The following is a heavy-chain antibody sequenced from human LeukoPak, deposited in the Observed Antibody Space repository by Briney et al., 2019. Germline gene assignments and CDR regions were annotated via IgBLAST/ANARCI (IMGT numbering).Heavy chain of an antibody. V-gene: IGHV4-34*01. CDR1: GGSFSGYY. CDR2: INHSGST. D-gene: IGHD6-13*01. J-gene: IGHJ4*02. CDR3: AAAAGRHDY. Sequence: SKTLSLTCAVYGGSFSGYYWSWIRQPPGKGLEWIGEINHSGSTNYNPSLKSRVTISVDTSKNQFSLKLSSVTAADTAVYYCAAAAGRHDYWGQGTLVTVSS.